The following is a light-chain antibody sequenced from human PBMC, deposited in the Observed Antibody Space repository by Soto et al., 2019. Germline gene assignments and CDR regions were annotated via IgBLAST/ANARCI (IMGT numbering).Light chain of an antibody. CDR2: GAS. CDR1: QSVSSSY. CDR3: QQYGSSPRT. J-gene: IGKJ1*01. Sequence: EIVLTQSPGTLSLSPGERATLSCRASQSVSSSYLAWYQQKPGQASKLLIYGASSRATGIPDRFSGSESGTDFTLTISSLEPEDFAVYYCQQYGSSPRTFGQGTKVEIK. V-gene: IGKV3-20*01.